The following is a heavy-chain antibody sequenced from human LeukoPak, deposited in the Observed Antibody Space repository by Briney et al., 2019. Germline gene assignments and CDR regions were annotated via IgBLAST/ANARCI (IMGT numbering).Heavy chain of an antibody. CDR3: ARDGLEYYGSVGYCFDY. V-gene: IGHV3-33*01. Sequence: GRSLRLSCAASGFTFSSYGMRWVRQAPGKGLEWVAVIWNDGGNKYYADSVKGRFTISRDNSKNTLYLQMNSLRAEDTAVYYCARDGLEYYGSVGYCFDYWGQGTLVTVSS. J-gene: IGHJ4*02. CDR2: IWNDGGNK. D-gene: IGHD3-10*01. CDR1: GFTFSSYG.